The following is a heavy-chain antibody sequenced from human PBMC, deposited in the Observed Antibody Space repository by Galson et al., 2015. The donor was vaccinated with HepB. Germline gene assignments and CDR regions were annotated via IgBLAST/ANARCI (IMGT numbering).Heavy chain of an antibody. Sequence: SVKVSCKASGFTFTSSAMQWVRQARGQRLEWIGWIVVGSGNTNYAQKFQERVTITRDMSTSTAYMELSSLRSEDTAVYYCAATMEYYYDSSGYRGIDYWGQGTLVTVSS. CDR2: IVVGSGNT. J-gene: IGHJ4*02. D-gene: IGHD3-22*01. CDR3: AATMEYYYDSSGYRGIDY. V-gene: IGHV1-58*02. CDR1: GFTFTSSA.